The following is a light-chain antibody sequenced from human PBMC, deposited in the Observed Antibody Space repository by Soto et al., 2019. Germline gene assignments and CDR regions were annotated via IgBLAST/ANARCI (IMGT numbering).Light chain of an antibody. CDR1: QSVSRW. V-gene: IGKV1-5*01. CDR2: DAS. CDR3: QHYNGHSTWT. Sequence: DIQITQSPSTLSASVGDRVTITCRASQSVSRWVAWYQQKPGKAPKVLIWDASSLQRGVPSRFSGSGSGTEFTLTISSLQPDDFATYYCQHYNGHSTWTFGQGTKVDIK. J-gene: IGKJ1*01.